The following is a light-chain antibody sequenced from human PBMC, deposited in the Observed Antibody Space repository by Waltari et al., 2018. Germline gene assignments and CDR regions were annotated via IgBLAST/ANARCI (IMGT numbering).Light chain of an antibody. CDR2: GAS. CDR3: QQYKSYKT. Sequence: DIQMTQSPSTLSASVGDTVIISCRASQSITTSLAWYQQKPGKAPDVLIYGASNLESAVPSRFSGSGSGTEFTLTISSLQPDDFATYYCQQYKSYKTFGQGTRVEIK. V-gene: IGKV1-5*03. J-gene: IGKJ1*01. CDR1: QSITTS.